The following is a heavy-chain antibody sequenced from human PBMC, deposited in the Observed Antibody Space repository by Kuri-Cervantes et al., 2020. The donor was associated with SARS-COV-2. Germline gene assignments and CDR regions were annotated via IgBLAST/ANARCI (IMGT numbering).Heavy chain of an antibody. CDR1: GGTFSSYA. D-gene: IGHD4-17*01. Sequence: SVKVSCKASGGTFSSYAISWVRQAPGQGLEWMGGIIPIFGTANYAQRFQGRVTITADESTSTAYMELSSLRSEDTAVYYCARARNGNYLNEPDYWGQGTLVTVSS. J-gene: IGHJ4*02. CDR2: IIPIFGTA. CDR3: ARARNGNYLNEPDY. V-gene: IGHV1-69*13.